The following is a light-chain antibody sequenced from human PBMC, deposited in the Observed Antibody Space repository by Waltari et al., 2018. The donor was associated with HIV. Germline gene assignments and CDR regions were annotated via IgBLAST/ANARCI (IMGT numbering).Light chain of an antibody. V-gene: IGLV1-40*01. J-gene: IGLJ1*01. Sequence: QAVLTQPPSVSGAPGQRVTISCTGNSSNTGAGYDVHWYQQLPGTAPKLLIFSNTKRPSGGPERFSGSKSGSSASLVIAGLQAEDEADYYCQSYDNSLRSYVFGGGTRVTVL. CDR1: SSNTGAGYD. CDR2: SNT. CDR3: QSYDNSLRSYV.